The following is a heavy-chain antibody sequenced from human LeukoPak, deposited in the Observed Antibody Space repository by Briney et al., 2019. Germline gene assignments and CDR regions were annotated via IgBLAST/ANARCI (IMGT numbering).Heavy chain of an antibody. CDR2: IYPGDSDT. D-gene: IGHD6-19*01. J-gene: IGHJ4*02. CDR3: ARSRDVAGTYRSFDY. Sequence: GESLKITCVGSGYSFFNYWIGWVRQMPGKGLEWVGIIYPGDSDTRYSPSFQGQLTISVDESITTAFLQWGSLKASDTAIYYCARSRDVAGTYRSFDYWGQGTLVTVSP. CDR1: GYSFFNYW. V-gene: IGHV5-51*01.